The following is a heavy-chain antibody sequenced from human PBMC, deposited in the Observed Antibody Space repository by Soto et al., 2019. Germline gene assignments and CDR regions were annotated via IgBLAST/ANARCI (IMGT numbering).Heavy chain of an antibody. J-gene: IGHJ5*02. Sequence: GGSLRLSCAASGFTFSSYSMNWVRQAPGKGLGWVSYISSSSSYIYYADSVKGRFTISRDNAKNSLYLQMNSLRAEDTAVYYCARESRFLEWLSLNWFDPWGQGTLVTVSS. CDR1: GFTFSSYS. V-gene: IGHV3-21*05. D-gene: IGHD3-3*01. CDR3: ARESRFLEWLSLNWFDP. CDR2: ISSSSSYI.